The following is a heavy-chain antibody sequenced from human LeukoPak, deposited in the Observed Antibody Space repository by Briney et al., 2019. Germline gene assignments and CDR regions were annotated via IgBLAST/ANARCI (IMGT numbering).Heavy chain of an antibody. CDR1: GGSFRGYY. J-gene: IGHJ4*02. Sequence: SSETLSLTCAVYGGSFRGYYWRWLRQPPGKGVEGIGEVNHSGSTNYNPSLKSRVTMLVDTSKNLFSLKLSSVTAADTAVYYCARIDYGDSHFDYWGQGTPVTVSS. CDR2: VNHSGST. CDR3: ARIDYGDSHFDY. V-gene: IGHV4-34*01. D-gene: IGHD4-17*01.